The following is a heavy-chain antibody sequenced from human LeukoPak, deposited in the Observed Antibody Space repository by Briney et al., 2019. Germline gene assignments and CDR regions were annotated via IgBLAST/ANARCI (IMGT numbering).Heavy chain of an antibody. CDR1: GGSFSGYY. CDR2: INHSGST. V-gene: IGHV4-34*01. D-gene: IGHD3-16*01. Sequence: PSETLSLTCAVYGGSFSGYYWSWIRQPPGKGLEWIGEINHSGSTNYNPSLKSRVTISVDTSKNQFSLKLSSVTAADTAVYYCARGPVGVITPVWFDPWGQGTLVTVSS. CDR3: ARGPVGVITPVWFDP. J-gene: IGHJ5*02.